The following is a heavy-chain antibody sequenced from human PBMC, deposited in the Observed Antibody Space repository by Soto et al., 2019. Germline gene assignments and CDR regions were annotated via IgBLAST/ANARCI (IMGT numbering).Heavy chain of an antibody. D-gene: IGHD6-19*01. J-gene: IGHJ4*02. CDR3: ARNRGWEMLDY. CDR1: GYSFSGSA. CDR2: VADKNENYVT. Sequence: GGSLRLSCAASGYSFSGSAIHWVRQASGKGLEWVGRVADKNENYVTTYAASVQGRFSLSRDNAKNSLYLQMDSPRDEDMAVYYCARNRGWEMLDYWGQGTLVTVSS. V-gene: IGHV3-73*01.